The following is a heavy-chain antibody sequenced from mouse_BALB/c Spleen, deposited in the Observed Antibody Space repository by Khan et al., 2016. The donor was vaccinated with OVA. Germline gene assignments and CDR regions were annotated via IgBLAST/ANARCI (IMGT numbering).Heavy chain of an antibody. CDR2: ISSDSNTI. D-gene: IGHD1-1*01. CDR1: GFTFTSYG. V-gene: IGHV5-17*02. J-gene: IGHJ2*01. CDR3: ATSYFYGYYFDY. Sequence: EVELVESGGGLVQSGGSRKLSCAASGFTFTSYGMHWIRQAPEKGLEWVAYISSDSNTIYYADTVKGRFTISRDNPKNTLFLQLTSLRSGDTAMYFCATSYFYGYYFDYWGQVTTLTNSS.